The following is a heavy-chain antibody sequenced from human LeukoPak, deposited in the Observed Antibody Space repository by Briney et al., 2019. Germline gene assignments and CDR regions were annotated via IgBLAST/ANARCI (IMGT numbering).Heavy chain of an antibody. J-gene: IGHJ4*02. CDR3: ARGRSYGFDFDS. D-gene: IGHD5-18*01. CDR2: KYYSGST. CDR1: GGSISSYY. V-gene: IGHV4-59*01. Sequence: SETLSLTCTVSGGSISSYYWSWIRQPPGKGLEWIGYKYYSGSTRYNSSLRSRLTISLDSSKNQFSLRLTSVTAADTAVDYCARGRSYGFDFDSWGPGTLVIVSS.